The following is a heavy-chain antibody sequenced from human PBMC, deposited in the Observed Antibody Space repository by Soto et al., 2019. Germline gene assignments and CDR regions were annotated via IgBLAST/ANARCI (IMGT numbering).Heavy chain of an antibody. J-gene: IGHJ4*02. CDR1: GFTFSSYG. V-gene: IGHV3-33*01. Sequence: QVQLVESGGGVVQPGRSLRLSCAASGFTFSSYGMHWVSQAPGKGLEWVAVIWYDGSNKYYADSVKGRFTISRDNSKNTLYLQMNSLRAEDTAVYYCARGGDIVVVPAAISPDYWGQGTLVTVSS. CDR3: ARGGDIVVVPAAISPDY. D-gene: IGHD2-2*01. CDR2: IWYDGSNK.